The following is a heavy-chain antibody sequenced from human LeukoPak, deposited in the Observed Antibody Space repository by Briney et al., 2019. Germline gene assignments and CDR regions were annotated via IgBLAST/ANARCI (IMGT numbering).Heavy chain of an antibody. D-gene: IGHD4-11*01. CDR3: ARDLNSNNSNPGWFDP. V-gene: IGHV3-33*01. CDR2: IWHDGNRQ. J-gene: IGHJ5*02. CDR1: GFTFTTYG. Sequence: GGSLRLSCAASGFTFTTYGIHFVRQAPGKGLEWVALIWHDGNRQYYADSVKGRFTISRDDSKNTVSLQMNSPRAEDTAIYYCARDLNSNNSNPGWFDPWGQGTLVTVSS.